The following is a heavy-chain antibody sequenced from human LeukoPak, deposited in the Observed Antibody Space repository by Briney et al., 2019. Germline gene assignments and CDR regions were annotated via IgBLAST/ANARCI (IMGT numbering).Heavy chain of an antibody. CDR1: GFTFSKYA. CDR2: ISGSDGNT. Sequence: GGSLRLSCAASGFTFSKYAMSWVRQAPGKGLEWVSAISGSDGNTFYADSEKGRFTISRDNSKNTLYLQMNSLRAEDTAVYYCAKDPIAVAGNNYYRMDVWGQGTTVSVSS. D-gene: IGHD6-19*01. CDR3: AKDPIAVAGNNYYRMDV. J-gene: IGHJ6*02. V-gene: IGHV3-23*01.